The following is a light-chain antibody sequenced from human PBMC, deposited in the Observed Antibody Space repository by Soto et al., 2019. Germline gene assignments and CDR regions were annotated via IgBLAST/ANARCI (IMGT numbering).Light chain of an antibody. J-gene: IGKJ2*01. V-gene: IGKV3-15*01. CDR2: GAS. CDR3: QQYNNWPPYT. CDR1: RSINSN. Sequence: EVVMTQSPATQSVSPGERATLSCRASRSINSNLAWYQQKPGQAPRLLIYGASTRATGIPARFSGSGSGTEFTLTISSLQSEDFAVYYCQQYNNWPPYTFGQGTKLEIK.